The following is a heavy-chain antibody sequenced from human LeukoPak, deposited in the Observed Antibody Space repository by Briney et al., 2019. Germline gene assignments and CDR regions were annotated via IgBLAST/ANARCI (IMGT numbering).Heavy chain of an antibody. D-gene: IGHD5-18*01. CDR2: TYVGGDT. CDR3: ARTARVFDY. Sequence: SENLSLICTVSDDSITSVYWSWIRQPPGKGLEVIGYTYVGGDTNYNPSLKSRVTMSLDTSKHQVSLKMTSVTAADTAVYYCARTARVFDYWGPGIFVTVSS. V-gene: IGHV4-4*09. CDR1: DDSITSVY. J-gene: IGHJ4*01.